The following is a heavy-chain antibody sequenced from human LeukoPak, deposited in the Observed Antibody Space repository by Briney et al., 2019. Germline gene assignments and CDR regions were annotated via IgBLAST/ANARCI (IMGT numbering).Heavy chain of an antibody. D-gene: IGHD2-2*01. CDR3: ARDTHCSSTSCYSLTGDYYYYMDV. Sequence: GGSLRHSCAASGFTFDDYGMSWVRQAPGKGLEWVSGINWNGGSTGYADSVKGRFTISRDNAKNSLYLQMNSLRAEDTALYHCARDTHCSSTSCYSLTGDYYYYMDVWGKGTTVTVSS. CDR1: GFTFDDYG. V-gene: IGHV3-20*01. CDR2: INWNGGST. J-gene: IGHJ6*03.